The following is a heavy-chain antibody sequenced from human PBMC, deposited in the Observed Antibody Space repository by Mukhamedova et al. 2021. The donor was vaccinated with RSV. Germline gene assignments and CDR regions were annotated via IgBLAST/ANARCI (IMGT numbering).Heavy chain of an antibody. CDR2: ISGSGGST. J-gene: IGHJ3*02. CDR3: AKLMTTVTRGALDI. V-gene: IGHV3-23*01. Sequence: SAISGSGGSTYYADSVKGRFTISRDNSKNTLYLQMNSLRAEDTAVYYCAKLMTTVTRGALDIWGQGTMVTVSS. D-gene: IGHD4-17*01.